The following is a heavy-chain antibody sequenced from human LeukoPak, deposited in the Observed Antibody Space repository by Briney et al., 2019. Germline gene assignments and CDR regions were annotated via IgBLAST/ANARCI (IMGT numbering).Heavy chain of an antibody. Sequence: SETLSLTCTVSGGPISNFYWGWIRQPAGKGLEWIGRIHIRGSTDYSPSLKSRVSMSVDTSKNQFFLRLRSVTAADTAVYYCVRDGTGDSSGWHLWGQGTLVTVSS. J-gene: IGHJ4*02. CDR2: IHIRGST. D-gene: IGHD6-19*01. CDR1: GGPISNFY. CDR3: VRDGTGDSSGWHL. V-gene: IGHV4-4*07.